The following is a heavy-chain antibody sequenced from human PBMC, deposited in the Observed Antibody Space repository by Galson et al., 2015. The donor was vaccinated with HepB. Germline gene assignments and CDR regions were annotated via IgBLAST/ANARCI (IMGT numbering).Heavy chain of an antibody. V-gene: IGHV3-33*01. Sequence: SLRLSCAASGFTFSSYGMHWVRQTPGKGLEWVAVIWYDGSNKYYADSVKGRFTISRDNSKKTLYLQMNSLRTEDTALYYCARDHSSGWGQFDYWGRGTLVTVSS. CDR2: IWYDGSNK. J-gene: IGHJ4*02. CDR3: ARDHSSGWGQFDY. D-gene: IGHD6-19*01. CDR1: GFTFSSYG.